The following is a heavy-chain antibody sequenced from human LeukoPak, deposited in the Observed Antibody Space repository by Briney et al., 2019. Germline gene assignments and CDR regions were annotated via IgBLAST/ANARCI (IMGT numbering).Heavy chain of an antibody. CDR1: GYTFTGYY. Sequence: ASVKVSCKASGYTFTGYYMHWVRQAPGQGLEWMGWINPNSGGTNYAQKFQGRVTMTRDTSISTAYMELSRLRSDDTAVYYCASDSQTFWSGDYLPGYFDYWGQGTLVTVSS. D-gene: IGHD3-3*01. J-gene: IGHJ4*02. CDR3: ASDSQTFWSGDYLPGYFDY. V-gene: IGHV1-2*02. CDR2: INPNSGGT.